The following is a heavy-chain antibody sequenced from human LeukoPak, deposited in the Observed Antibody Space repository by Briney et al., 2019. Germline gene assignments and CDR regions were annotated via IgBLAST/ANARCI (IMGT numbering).Heavy chain of an antibody. CDR3: ARGYDDSGYSSGY. CDR1: GFTFSRYS. CDR2: IGSSSAYI. V-gene: IGHV3-21*01. Sequence: GGSLRLSCAASGFTFSRYSMNWVRQAPGQGLEWVSSIGSSSAYIYYADSVRGRFTISRDNANHSVYLQMNGLRAEDTAVYYCARGYDDSGYSSGYWGQGSLVTVSS. J-gene: IGHJ4*02. D-gene: IGHD3-22*01.